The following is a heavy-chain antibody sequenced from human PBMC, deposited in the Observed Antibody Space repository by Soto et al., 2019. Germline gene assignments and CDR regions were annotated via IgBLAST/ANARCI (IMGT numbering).Heavy chain of an antibody. CDR2: TRNKANSYTT. V-gene: IGHV3-72*01. CDR1: GFTFSDHY. D-gene: IGHD6-6*01. CDR3: ARENIAARPYYFDY. J-gene: IGHJ4*02. Sequence: GGSLRLSCAASGFTFSDHYMDWVRQAPGKGLEWVGRTRNKANSYTTEYAASVKGRFTISRDDSKNSLYLQMNSLKTEDTAVYYCARENIAARPYYFDYWGQGTLITVSS.